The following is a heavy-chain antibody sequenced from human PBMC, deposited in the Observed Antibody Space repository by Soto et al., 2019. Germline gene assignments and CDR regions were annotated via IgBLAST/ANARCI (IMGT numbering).Heavy chain of an antibody. J-gene: IGHJ6*02. CDR2: INHSGST. V-gene: IGHV4-34*01. CDR3: ARDLWGYCGTDCYPLDV. CDR1: GGSCSGYY. D-gene: IGHD2-21*02. Sequence: SLTLCVTCGVEGGSCSGYYWSCIRQTPRKGLEWIGEINHSGSTNYNPSLKSRVTISVDTSKNQFSLKLNSVTAADTVVYYCARDLWGYCGTDCYPLDVWGQGNMVTVPS.